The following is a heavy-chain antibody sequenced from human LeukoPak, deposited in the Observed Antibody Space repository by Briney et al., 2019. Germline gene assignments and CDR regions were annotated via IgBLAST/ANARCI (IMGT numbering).Heavy chain of an antibody. CDR3: ASLSNTPDWYIDL. V-gene: IGHV4-59*08. CDR1: GGSISSYY. Sequence: PSETLSLTCTVSGGSISSYYWSWIRQPPGKGLEWIGYIYYSGSTNYNPSLKSRVTISVDTSKNQFSLKLSSVTAADTAVYYCASLSNTPDWYIDLWGRGTLVTVSS. CDR2: IYYSGST. J-gene: IGHJ2*01. D-gene: IGHD4-11*01.